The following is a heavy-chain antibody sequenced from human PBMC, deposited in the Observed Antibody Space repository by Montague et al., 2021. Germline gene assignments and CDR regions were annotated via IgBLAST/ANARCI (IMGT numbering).Heavy chain of an antibody. CDR2: IKQDGSEK. CDR3: ARDQGQGYCGGDCYVGLDY. J-gene: IGHJ4*02. CDR1: GFTFSNYW. D-gene: IGHD2-21*01. Sequence: SLRLSCAASGFTFSNYWMSWVRQAPGKGLEWVAHIKQDGSEKHHVDSVKGRFTISRDNAKNSLYLQMNSLRAEDTAVYFCARDQGQGYCGGDCYVGLDYWGQGTLVTVSS. V-gene: IGHV3-7*01.